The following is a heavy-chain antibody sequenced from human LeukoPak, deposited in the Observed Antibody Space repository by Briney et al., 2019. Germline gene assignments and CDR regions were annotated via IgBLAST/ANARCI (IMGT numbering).Heavy chain of an antibody. Sequence: SETLSLTCTVSGDSISSYYWSWIRQPPGKGLEWIGYIYYSGSTNYNPSLKSRVTISVDTSKNQFSLKLSSVTAADTAVYYCARHLSGYYGSGSLNPDAFAIWGQGTMVTVSS. CDR1: GDSISSYY. D-gene: IGHD3-10*01. V-gene: IGHV4-59*08. J-gene: IGHJ3*02. CDR2: IYYSGST. CDR3: ARHLSGYYGSGSLNPDAFAI.